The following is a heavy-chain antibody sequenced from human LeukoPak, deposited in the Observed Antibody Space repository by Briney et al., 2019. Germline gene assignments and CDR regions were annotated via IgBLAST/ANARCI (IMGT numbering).Heavy chain of an antibody. J-gene: IGHJ4*02. V-gene: IGHV1-8*01. D-gene: IGHD3-3*01. CDR3: ARGTQAYDFWSGYYTSSFDY. CDR1: GYTFTSYD. Sequence: ASVKVSCKASGYTFTSYDINWVRQATGQGLEWMGWMNPNRGNTGYAQKFQGRVTMTRNTSISTAYMELSSLRSDDTAVYYCARGTQAYDFWSGYYTSSFDYWGQGTLVTVSS. CDR2: MNPNRGNT.